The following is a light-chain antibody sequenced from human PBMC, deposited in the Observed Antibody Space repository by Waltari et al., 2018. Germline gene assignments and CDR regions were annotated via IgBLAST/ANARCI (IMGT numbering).Light chain of an antibody. CDR2: EVS. CDR3: SSYTSSSTYV. V-gene: IGLV2-14*01. Sequence: QSSLAQPAYCSGSPGPSITLTFTCTSTVVGGYNYVTWYQQHPGKAPKLLIYEVSNRPSGVSNPFSGSKSGNTASLTISGLQAEDEADYYGSSYTSSSTYVFGTGTKVTVL. CDR1: STVVGGYNY. J-gene: IGLJ1*01.